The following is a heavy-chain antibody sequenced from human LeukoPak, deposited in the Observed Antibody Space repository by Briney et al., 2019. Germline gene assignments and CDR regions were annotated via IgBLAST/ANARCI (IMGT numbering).Heavy chain of an antibody. CDR1: GGSISSGGYS. J-gene: IGHJ5*02. V-gene: IGHV4-30-2*01. Sequence: SEALSLTCAVSGGSISSGGYSWSWIRQPPGKGLEWIGYIYHSGSTYYNPSLKSRVTISVDTSKNQFSLKLSSVTAADTAVYYCARVDGSGSYSRFDPWGQGTLVTVSS. CDR3: ARVDGSGSYSRFDP. CDR2: IYHSGST. D-gene: IGHD3-10*01.